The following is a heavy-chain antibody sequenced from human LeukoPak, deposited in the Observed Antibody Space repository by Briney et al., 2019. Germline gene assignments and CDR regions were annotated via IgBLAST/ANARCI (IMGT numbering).Heavy chain of an antibody. D-gene: IGHD2-2*01. V-gene: IGHV1-2*02. CDR1: GYTFTGYY. Sequence: ASVQVSCKASGYTFTGYYMHWVRQAPGQGLEWMGWINPNSGGTNYAQKFQGRVTMTRDTSISTAYMELSRLRSDDTAVYYCARSAVVVPAVILDPELDYWGQGTVVGVPS. CDR2: INPNSGGT. CDR3: ARSAVVVPAVILDPELDY. J-gene: IGHJ4*02.